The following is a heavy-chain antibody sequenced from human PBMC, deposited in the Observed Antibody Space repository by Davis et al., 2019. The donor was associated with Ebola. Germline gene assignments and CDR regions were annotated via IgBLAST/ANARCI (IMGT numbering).Heavy chain of an antibody. D-gene: IGHD2/OR15-2a*01. CDR2: INQDGSER. Sequence: GESLKISCAASGFSFSYYWMTWVRQAPGKGLEWVANINQDGSERNFVDSVKGRFTISKDNAKNSLYLQMNSLRAEDTAVYYCAKYFCDSPTCRGNYDYWGQGTLVTVSS. CDR1: GFSFSYYW. V-gene: IGHV3-7*03. CDR3: AKYFCDSPTCRGNYDY. J-gene: IGHJ4*02.